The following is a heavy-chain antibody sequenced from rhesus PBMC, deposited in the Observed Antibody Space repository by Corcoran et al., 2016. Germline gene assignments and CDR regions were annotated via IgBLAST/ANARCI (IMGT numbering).Heavy chain of an antibody. Sequence: EVQLVESGGGLAKPGGSLRLSCAASGFTFSSYWMNWVRQAPGKGLEWVSAVHSGGGSTYYAESGKGRFTISRENSKNTLTLQMNSLRAEDTAVYYCAKDGGSVNNPEYFEFWGQGALVTVSS. CDR1: GFTFSSYW. CDR3: AKDGGSVNNPEYFEF. V-gene: IGHV3S25*01. J-gene: IGHJ1*01. CDR2: VHSGGGST. D-gene: IGHD1-44*01.